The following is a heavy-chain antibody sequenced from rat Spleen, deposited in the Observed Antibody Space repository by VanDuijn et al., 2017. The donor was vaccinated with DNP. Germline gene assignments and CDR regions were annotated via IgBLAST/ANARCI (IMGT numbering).Heavy chain of an antibody. V-gene: IGHV1-43*01. Sequence: QVQLQQSGAELAKPGSSVKISCEASGYTFTTYYIGWIKQTTGQGLEYIGYINTGSGGTNYNEKFKGKATLTVDTSSSTAFMQLSSLTPDDSAVYYCARRRLPYWYFDFWGPGTMVTVSS. CDR3: ARRRLPYWYFDF. CDR1: GYTFTTYY. J-gene: IGHJ1*01. CDR2: INTGSGGT. D-gene: IGHD1-4*01.